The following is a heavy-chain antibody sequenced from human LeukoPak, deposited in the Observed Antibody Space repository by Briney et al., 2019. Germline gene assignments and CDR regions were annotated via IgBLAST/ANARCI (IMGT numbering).Heavy chain of an antibody. J-gene: IGHJ4*02. CDR1: GYTFTGYY. CDR3: ARGLIWFGELSFDY. D-gene: IGHD3-10*01. Sequence: GASVTVSCKASGYTFTGYYMHWVRQAPGQGLEWMGWINPNSGGTNFAQKFQGRVTMTRDTSISTAYMELSRLGSDDTAVYYCARGLIWFGELSFDYWGQGTLVTVSS. CDR2: INPNSGGT. V-gene: IGHV1-2*02.